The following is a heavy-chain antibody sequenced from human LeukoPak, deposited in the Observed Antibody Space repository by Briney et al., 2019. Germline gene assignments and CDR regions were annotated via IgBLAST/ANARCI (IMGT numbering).Heavy chain of an antibody. J-gene: IGHJ4*02. CDR1: GFTFSSYA. CDR3: AKDLDYYGSGSYLDY. V-gene: IGHV3-23*01. CDR2: ISGSGGST. D-gene: IGHD3-10*01. Sequence: GGSLRLSCAAPGFTFSSYAMSWVRQAPGKGLEWVSAISGSGGSTYYTDSVKGRFTISRDNSKNTLYLQMNSLRAEDTAVYYCAKDLDYYGSGSYLDYWGQGTLVTVSS.